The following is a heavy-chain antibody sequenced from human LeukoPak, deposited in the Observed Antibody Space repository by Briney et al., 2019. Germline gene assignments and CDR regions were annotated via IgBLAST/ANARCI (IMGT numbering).Heavy chain of an antibody. CDR3: ARSGSYSREVDY. Sequence: SVKVSCKASGGTFSSYAISWVRQAPGQGLEWMGRIIPILGIANYAQKFQGRVTITADKSTSTAYMELSSLRSEDTAVYYCARSGSYSREVDYWGQGTLVTVSS. V-gene: IGHV1-69*04. J-gene: IGHJ4*02. CDR2: IIPILGIA. CDR1: GGTFSSYA. D-gene: IGHD1-26*01.